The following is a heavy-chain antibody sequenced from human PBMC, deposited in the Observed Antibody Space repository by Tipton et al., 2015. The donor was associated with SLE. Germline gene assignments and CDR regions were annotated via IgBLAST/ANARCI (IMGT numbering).Heavy chain of an antibody. CDR1: GGSISSNSYY. Sequence: TLSLTCTVSGGSISSNSYYWNWIRQPAGKGLEWIGRTYSSGGSYYNPSLESRVNISIDTSRNQFSLHLRSVTAADTAVYYCASVDFWRGYNFPYWGQGALVTVS. CDR2: TYSSGGS. V-gene: IGHV4-61*02. CDR3: ASVDFWRGYNFPY. J-gene: IGHJ4*02. D-gene: IGHD3-3*01.